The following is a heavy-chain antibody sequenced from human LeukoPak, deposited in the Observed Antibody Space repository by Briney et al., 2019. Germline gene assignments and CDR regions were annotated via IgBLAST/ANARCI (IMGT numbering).Heavy chain of an antibody. CDR1: GFTFSSYA. J-gene: IGHJ4*02. CDR3: AKDMSGRYYDSSGYYYRTDLSKYYFDY. D-gene: IGHD3-22*01. Sequence: GGSLRLSCAASGFTFSSYAMSWVRQAPGKGLGWVSAISGSGGSTYYAGSVKGRFTISRDNSKNTLYLQMNSLRAEDTAVYYCAKDMSGRYYDSSGYYYRTDLSKYYFDYWGQGTLVTVSS. V-gene: IGHV3-23*01. CDR2: ISGSGGST.